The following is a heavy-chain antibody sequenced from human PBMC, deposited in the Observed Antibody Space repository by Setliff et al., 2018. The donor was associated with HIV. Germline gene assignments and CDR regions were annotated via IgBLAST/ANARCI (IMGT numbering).Heavy chain of an antibody. Sequence: SETLSLTCTVSGGSASNSRYYWAWIRQPPGKGLEYIGSIHYNEKTYYNPSLKSRVTISVDTSKNQFSLNLTSVTAADTAVYYCASRIYYYDSSGYLREEGFDPWGQGTLVTVSS. J-gene: IGHJ5*02. D-gene: IGHD3-22*01. V-gene: IGHV4-39*01. CDR1: GGSASNSRYY. CDR2: IHYNEKT. CDR3: ASRIYYYDSSGYLREEGFDP.